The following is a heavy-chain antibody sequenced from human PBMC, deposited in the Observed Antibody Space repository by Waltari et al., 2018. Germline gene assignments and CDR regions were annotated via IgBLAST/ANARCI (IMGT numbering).Heavy chain of an antibody. V-gene: IGHV1-8*01. J-gene: IGHJ4*02. Sequence: QVQLVQSGAEVKKPGASVKVSCKASGYTFTSYDINWVRQATGQGLEWMGWMNPNSGNTGYAQKFQGRVTITADESTSTAYMELSSLRSEDTAMYYCARALTTAAVNFDYWGQGTLVTVSS. CDR2: MNPNSGNT. CDR1: GYTFTSYD. D-gene: IGHD2-15*01. CDR3: ARALTTAAVNFDY.